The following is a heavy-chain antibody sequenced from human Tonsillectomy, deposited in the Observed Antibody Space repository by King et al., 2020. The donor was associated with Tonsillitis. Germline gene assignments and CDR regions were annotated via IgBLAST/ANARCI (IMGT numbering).Heavy chain of an antibody. CDR1: GFTFDDYA. CDR2: ISWNSGSI. V-gene: IGHV3-9*01. D-gene: IGHD6-25*01. J-gene: IGHJ5*02. CDR3: ANDSGYSSVWRGDWFDP. Sequence: VQLVESGGGLVQPGRSLRLSCAASGFTFDDYAMHWVRQAPGKGLEWVSGISWNSGSIGYADSVKGRFTISRDNAKNSLYLQMNSLRAEDTALYYCANDSGYSSVWRGDWFDPWGQGTLVTVSS.